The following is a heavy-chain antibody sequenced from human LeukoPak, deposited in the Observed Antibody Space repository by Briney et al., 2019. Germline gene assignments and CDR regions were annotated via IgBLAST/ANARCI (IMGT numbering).Heavy chain of an antibody. CDR3: ARSPGYSYGYVLGGYYYYGMDV. CDR1: GGSFSGYL. J-gene: IGHJ6*02. CDR2: INYNGENT. D-gene: IGHD5-18*01. V-gene: IGHV4-34*01. Sequence: SETLSLTCTVSGGSFSGYLWSWIRQPPGKGLEWIGEINYNGENTNYNPSLKSRVTMSVDTSTNQFSLKLSSVTAADTAVYYCARSPGYSYGYVLGGYYYYGMDVWGQGTTVTVSS.